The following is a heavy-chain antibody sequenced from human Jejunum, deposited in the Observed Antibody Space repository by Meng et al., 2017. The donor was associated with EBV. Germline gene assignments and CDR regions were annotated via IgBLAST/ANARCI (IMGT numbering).Heavy chain of an antibody. D-gene: IGHD6-13*01. CDR2: MSPNSGNT. J-gene: IGHJ4*02. V-gene: IGHV1-8*02. CDR1: GYTFTSYD. Sequence: QVQLVRAGAEVKTPGASVKVSCKASGYTFTSYDINWVRQATGQGPEWMGWMSPNSGNTGYAQKFQGRVTMTRDTSISTAYMELSSLRSEDTAVYYCARGVAAGFDYWGQGTLVTVSS. CDR3: ARGVAAGFDY.